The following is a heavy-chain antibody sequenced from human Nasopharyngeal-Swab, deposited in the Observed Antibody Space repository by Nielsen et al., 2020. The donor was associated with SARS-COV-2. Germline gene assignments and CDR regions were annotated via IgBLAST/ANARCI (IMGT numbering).Heavy chain of an antibody. CDR3: ARQYDSSGYYYFDY. V-gene: IGHV5-51*01. D-gene: IGHD3-22*01. Sequence: GESLKISCQGSGYMFTSYWIGWVRQMPGKGLEWMGIIYPGDSDTRYSPSFQGQVTISADKSISTAYLQWSSLKASDTAMYYCARQYDSSGYYYFDYWGQGTLVTVSS. J-gene: IGHJ4*02. CDR2: IYPGDSDT. CDR1: GYMFTSYW.